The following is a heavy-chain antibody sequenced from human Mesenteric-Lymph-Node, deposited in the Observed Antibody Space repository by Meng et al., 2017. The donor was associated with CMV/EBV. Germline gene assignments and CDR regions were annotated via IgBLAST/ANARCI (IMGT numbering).Heavy chain of an antibody. J-gene: IGHJ4*02. V-gene: IGHV3-11*01. D-gene: IGHD2-21*01. CDR3: TRGNFD. CDR2: ISNSGSIM. CDR1: GFTFSDYY. Sequence: GESLKISCVASGFTFSDYYMSWIHQAPGKGLEWVSYISNSGSIMYYADSVKGRFTISRDNAKNSLYLQMNSLRDEDTAVYYCTRGNFDWGQGALVTVSS.